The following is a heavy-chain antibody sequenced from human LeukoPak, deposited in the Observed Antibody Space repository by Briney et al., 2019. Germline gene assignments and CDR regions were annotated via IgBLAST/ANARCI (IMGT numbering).Heavy chain of an antibody. CDR3: ARDRYYYGMDV. CDR1: GGSISSYY. V-gene: IGHV4-59*01. Sequence: PSETLSLTRTVSGGSISSYYWSWIRQPPGKGLEWIGYIYYSGSTNYNPSLKSRVTISVDTSKNQFSLKLSSVTAADTAVYYCARDRYYYGMDVWGQGTTVTVSS. J-gene: IGHJ6*02. CDR2: IYYSGST.